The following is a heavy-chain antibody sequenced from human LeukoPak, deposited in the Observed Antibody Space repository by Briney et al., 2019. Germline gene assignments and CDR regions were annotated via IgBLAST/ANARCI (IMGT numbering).Heavy chain of an antibody. V-gene: IGHV3-23*01. CDR1: GFTFSSYV. CDR2: ISGTGDST. Sequence: GGSLRLSCASSGFTFSSYVMTWVRQAPGKGLEWVSGISGTGDSTYYADSVKGRFTISRDNSENTVYLQMNSLRVEDTAVYYCAKGSSAVGGGLHADYWGQGTLVTVSS. D-gene: IGHD6-13*01. J-gene: IGHJ4*02. CDR3: AKGSSAVGGGLHADY.